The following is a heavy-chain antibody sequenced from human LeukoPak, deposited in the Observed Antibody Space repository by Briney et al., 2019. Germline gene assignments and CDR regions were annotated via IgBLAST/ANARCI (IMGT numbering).Heavy chain of an antibody. CDR2: IKQDGSEE. V-gene: IGHV3-7*01. CDR1: GFTFSSYW. Sequence: GGSPRLSCAASGFTFSSYWMSWVRQAPGKGLEWVANIKQDGSEEYYVDSVKGRFTISRDNVKNSLYLHMNTLRAEDTAVYYCASPLGGSAYWGQGTLVTVSS. J-gene: IGHJ4*02. CDR3: ASPLGGSAY. D-gene: IGHD1-26*01.